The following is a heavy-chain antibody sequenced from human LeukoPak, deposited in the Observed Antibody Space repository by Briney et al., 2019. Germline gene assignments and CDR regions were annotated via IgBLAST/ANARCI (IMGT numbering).Heavy chain of an antibody. V-gene: IGHV3-48*03. J-gene: IGHJ4*02. CDR3: ARDDAGYSSGWYWVY. CDR1: GFTFSSYE. D-gene: IGHD6-19*01. Sequence: GGSLTLSCAASGFTFSSYEMNWVRQAPGKGLEWVSYISGSGSSIYYADSVKGRFTVSRDNAKNSLYLQMNSLRAEDTAVYYCARDDAGYSSGWYWVYWGQGTLVTVSS. CDR2: ISGSGSSI.